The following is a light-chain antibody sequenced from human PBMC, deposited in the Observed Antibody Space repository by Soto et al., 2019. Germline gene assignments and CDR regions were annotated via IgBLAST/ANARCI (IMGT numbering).Light chain of an antibody. Sequence: TDLPKPPVTLPLSPAYRATLSCSARQTVSNHYLALYHQKPGQAPRRLISRASSRATGTPDRFSGSGSGTDFTLTIGRLEPDDFAVYYCQQYGNSPLTFGGGRKVDIK. CDR3: QQYGNSPLT. J-gene: IGKJ4*01. CDR2: RAS. V-gene: IGKV3-20*01. CDR1: QTVSNHY.